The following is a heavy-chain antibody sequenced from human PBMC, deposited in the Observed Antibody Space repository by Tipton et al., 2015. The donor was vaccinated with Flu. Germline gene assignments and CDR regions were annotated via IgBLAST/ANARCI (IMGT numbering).Heavy chain of an antibody. CDR2: IYPGDSDT. D-gene: IGHD3-3*01. V-gene: IGHV5-51*01. Sequence: QLVQSGAEVKKPGESLKISCKGSGYSFTSYWIGWVRQMPGKGLEWMGIIYPGDSDTRYSPSFQGQVTISADKSISTAYLQWSSLKASDTAMYYCATAPSYDFWSGYQLDYWGRGTLVTVSS. J-gene: IGHJ4*02. CDR1: GYSFTSYW. CDR3: ATAPSYDFWSGYQLDY.